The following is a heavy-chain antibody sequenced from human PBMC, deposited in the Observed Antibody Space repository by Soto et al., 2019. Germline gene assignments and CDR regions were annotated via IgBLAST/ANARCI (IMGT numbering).Heavy chain of an antibody. D-gene: IGHD3-22*01. J-gene: IGHJ4*02. CDR1: GFTFSSYW. CDR3: AREPTFTYYYDSSGYYYDY. Sequence: LRLSCAASGFTFSSYWMSWVRQAPGKGLEWVANIKQDGSEKYYVDSVKGRFTISRDNAKNSLYLQMNSLRAEDTAVYYCAREPTFTYYYDSSGYYYDYWGQGTLVTVSS. V-gene: IGHV3-7*03. CDR2: IKQDGSEK.